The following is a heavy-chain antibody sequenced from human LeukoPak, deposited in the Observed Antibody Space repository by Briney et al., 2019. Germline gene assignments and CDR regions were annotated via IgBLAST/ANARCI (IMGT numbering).Heavy chain of an antibody. D-gene: IGHD6-19*01. CDR1: GFTFSSYS. CDR3: AKGYDSGLYQLYYFDN. Sequence: GGSLRLSCAASGFTFSSYSMNWVRQAPGKGLEWVSYISSSGSTIYYADSVKGRFTISRDNAKNTLYLQMNSLRPEDTALYYCAKGYDSGLYQLYYFDNWGQGTLVTVSS. V-gene: IGHV3-48*01. CDR2: ISSSGSTI. J-gene: IGHJ4*02.